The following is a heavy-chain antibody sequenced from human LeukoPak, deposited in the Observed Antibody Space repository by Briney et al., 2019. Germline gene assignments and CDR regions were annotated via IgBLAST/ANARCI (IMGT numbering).Heavy chain of an antibody. D-gene: IGHD5-12*01. Sequence: GGSLRLSCAASGFTFSSYGMHWVRQAPGKGLEWVAFIRYDGSNKYYADSVKGRFTISRDNSKNTVYLQMNSLRGEDMAVYYCARAAAGYIPGFVYYYFGLDVWGQGTTVTVSS. J-gene: IGHJ6*02. CDR1: GFTFSSYG. CDR3: ARAAAGYIPGFVYYYFGLDV. V-gene: IGHV3-30*02. CDR2: IRYDGSNK.